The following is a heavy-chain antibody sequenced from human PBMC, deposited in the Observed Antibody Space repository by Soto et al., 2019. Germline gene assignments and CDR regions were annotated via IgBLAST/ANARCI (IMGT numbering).Heavy chain of an antibody. CDR2: MNPNSGNT. CDR1: GYTFTSYD. V-gene: IGHV1-8*01. D-gene: IGHD2-2*01. J-gene: IGHJ6*03. CDR3: ARGSRGVVVVPAASYYYYYYMDV. Sequence: GASVKVSCKASGYTFTSYDINWERQATGQGLEWKGWMNPNSGNTGYAQKFQGRVTMTRNTSISTAYMELSSLRSEDTAVYYCARGSRGVVVVPAASYYYYYYMDVWGKGTTVTVSS.